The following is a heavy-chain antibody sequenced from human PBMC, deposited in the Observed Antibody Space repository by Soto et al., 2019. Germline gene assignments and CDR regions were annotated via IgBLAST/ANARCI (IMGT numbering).Heavy chain of an antibody. CDR2: IGGRGTSS. Sequence: QAGGSVRLACAASGFTFSNYAISWVRQAPGKGLEWVSGIGGRGTSSYYADSVKGRFAISRDNSYNTLFLQLHSLRAEDTAVYYCAKSRYADSSGYYYDFWGQGTRVTVSS. CDR3: AKSRYADSSGYYYDF. J-gene: IGHJ4*02. D-gene: IGHD3-22*01. V-gene: IGHV3-23*01. CDR1: GFTFSNYA.